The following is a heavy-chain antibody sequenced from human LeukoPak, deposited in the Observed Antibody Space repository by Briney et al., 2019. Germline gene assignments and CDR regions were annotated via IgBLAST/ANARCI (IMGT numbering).Heavy chain of an antibody. V-gene: IGHV4-59*11. D-gene: IGHD5-18*01. CDR2: VLDNVRT. J-gene: IGHJ4*02. Sequence: SETLSLTCTDSGGSISSHYWSWVRQPPGKGLEWIGYVLDNVRTKDNPSLNSRFTLSADTSKNQFSLRLTSVTAADTAVYYCATIKRGNIFGFFDFWGQGILVTVSS. CDR3: ATIKRGNIFGFFDF. CDR1: GGSISSHY.